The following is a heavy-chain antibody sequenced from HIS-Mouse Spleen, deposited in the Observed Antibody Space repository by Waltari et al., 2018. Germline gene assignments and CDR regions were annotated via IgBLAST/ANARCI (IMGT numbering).Heavy chain of an antibody. J-gene: IGHJ2*01. D-gene: IGHD6-13*01. V-gene: IGHV4-39*07. CDR2: IYYSGST. CDR3: AREIPYSSSWYDWYFDL. CDR1: GGSISSSSYY. Sequence: QLQLQESGPGLVKPSETLSLTCTVSGGSISSSSYYWGWIRQPPGKGLEWIGSIYYSGSTNDNPPLKRRVTISVDTSKNQCSLKLSSVTAADTAVYYCAREIPYSSSWYDWYFDLWGRGTLVTVSS.